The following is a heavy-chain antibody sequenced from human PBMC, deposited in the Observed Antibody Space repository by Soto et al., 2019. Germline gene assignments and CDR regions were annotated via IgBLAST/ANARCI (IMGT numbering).Heavy chain of an antibody. D-gene: IGHD3-22*01. CDR3: ARAYDSSGYAFYYYYGMDV. Sequence: GGSLRLSCAASGFTFSSYGMHWVRQAPGKGLEWVAVISYDGSNKYYADSVKGRFTISRDNSKNTLYLQMNSLRAEDTAVYYCARAYDSSGYAFYYYYGMDVWGQGTTVTVSS. CDR2: ISYDGSNK. V-gene: IGHV3-30*03. CDR1: GFTFSSYG. J-gene: IGHJ6*02.